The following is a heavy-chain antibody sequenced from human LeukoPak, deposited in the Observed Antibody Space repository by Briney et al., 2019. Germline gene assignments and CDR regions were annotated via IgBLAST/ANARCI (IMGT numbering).Heavy chain of an antibody. CDR3: ARDSDGYSYGDY. Sequence: GASVKVSCKASGYTFTSYDINWVREATGQGLEWMGWMNPNSGNTGYAQKLQGRVTMTTDTSTSTAYMELRSLRSNDTAVYYCARDSDGYSYGDYWGQGTLVTVSS. V-gene: IGHV1-8*01. D-gene: IGHD5-18*01. J-gene: IGHJ4*02. CDR1: GYTFTSYD. CDR2: MNPNSGNT.